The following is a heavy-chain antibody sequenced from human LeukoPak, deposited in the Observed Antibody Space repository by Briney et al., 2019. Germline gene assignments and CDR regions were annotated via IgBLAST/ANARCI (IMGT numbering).Heavy chain of an antibody. D-gene: IGHD1-26*01. CDR2: IYYRGST. J-gene: IGHJ6*02. CDR1: GGSISSYY. V-gene: IGHV4-59*01. CDR3: AREGEILYYGMDV. Sequence: PSETLSLTCTVSGGSISSYYWSWTRQPPGKGLEWIGYIYYRGSTNYNPSLKSRVTISVDTSKNQFSLKLSSVTAADTAVYYCAREGEILYYGMDVWGQGTTVTVSS.